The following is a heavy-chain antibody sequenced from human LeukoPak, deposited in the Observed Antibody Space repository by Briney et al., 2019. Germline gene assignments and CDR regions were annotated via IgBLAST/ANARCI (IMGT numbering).Heavy chain of an antibody. CDR3: AKIGAAGTWNYFDY. D-gene: IGHD6-13*01. J-gene: IGHJ4*02. CDR2: ISGSGGST. CDR1: GGSISSSSYY. Sequence: ETLPLTCTVSGGSISSSSYYWGWIRQPPGKGLEWVSAISGSGGSTYYADSVKGRFTISRDNSKNTVYLQINSLRPEDTAVYYCAKIGAAGTWNYFDYWGQGTLVTVSS. V-gene: IGHV3-23*01.